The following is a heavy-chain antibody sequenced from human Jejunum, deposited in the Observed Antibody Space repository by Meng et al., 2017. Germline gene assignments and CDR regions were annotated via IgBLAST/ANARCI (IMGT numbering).Heavy chain of an antibody. J-gene: IGHJ1*01. CDR1: GASIRSSYC. Sequence: HVPLQEPGPGLWKPGGPCSLTCAVSGASIRSSYCWSWVRQSPGKGLECIGEIYHSGTTNYNPSLKSRVTLSVDKSKNQFSLNLSSVTAADTAVYFCARDFEALNGVWGQGTLVTVSS. D-gene: IGHD2-8*01. V-gene: IGHV4-4*01. CDR3: ARDFEALNGV. CDR2: IYHSGTT.